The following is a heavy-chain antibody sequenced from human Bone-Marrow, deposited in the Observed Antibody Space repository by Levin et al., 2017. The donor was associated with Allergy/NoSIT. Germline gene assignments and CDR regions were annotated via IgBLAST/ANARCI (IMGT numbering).Heavy chain of an antibody. J-gene: IGHJ4*02. CDR1: GFTFSSYA. D-gene: IGHD5-12*01. CDR2: ISFDDSNK. V-gene: IGHV3-30*04. CDR3: ARGGLKGKSGYDYFAG. Sequence: GESLKISCAASGFTFSSYAMHWVRQAPGKGLEWVALISFDDSNKVYGDSVKDRFSISRDNSRNTLFLQLNSLRPEDTGLYYCARGGLKGKSGYDYFAGWGQGTLVTVSS.